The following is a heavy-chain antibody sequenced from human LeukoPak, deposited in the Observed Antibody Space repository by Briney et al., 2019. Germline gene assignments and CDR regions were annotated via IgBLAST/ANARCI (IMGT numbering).Heavy chain of an antibody. D-gene: IGHD3-9*01. J-gene: IGHJ6*02. Sequence: GGSLRLSCAASGFTFSSYSMNWVRQAPGKGLEWVSSISSSSSYIYYADSVKGRFTISRDNAKNSLYLQMNSLRAEDTAMYYCAREKSYYDILTRYYYYYYGMDVWGQGTTVTVSS. CDR3: AREKSYYDILTRYYYYYYGMDV. CDR2: ISSSSSYI. V-gene: IGHV3-21*01. CDR1: GFTFSSYS.